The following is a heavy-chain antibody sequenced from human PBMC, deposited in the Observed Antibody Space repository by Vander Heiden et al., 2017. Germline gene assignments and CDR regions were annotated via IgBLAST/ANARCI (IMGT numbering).Heavy chain of an antibody. D-gene: IGHD2-15*01. CDR3: ARGGVVVVVVAAGSWFDP. J-gene: IGHJ5*02. CDR1: GGTFSSYA. Sequence: QVQLVQSGAEVKKPGSSVKVSCKASGGTFSSYAISWVRQAPGQGLEWMGGIIPIFGTANYAQKFQGRVTITADESTSTAYMELSSLRSEDTAVYYCARGGVVVVVVAAGSWFDPWGQGTLVTVSS. CDR2: IIPIFGTA. V-gene: IGHV1-69*01.